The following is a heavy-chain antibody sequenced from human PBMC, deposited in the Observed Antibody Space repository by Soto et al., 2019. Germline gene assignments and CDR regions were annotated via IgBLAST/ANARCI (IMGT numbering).Heavy chain of an antibody. CDR3: AKDVSSSWVY. CDR1: GFTFSSSA. CDR2: ISGSGGST. Sequence: EVQLLESGVGLVQPGGPLRLSCAASGFTFSSSAMSWIRQTPAKGLEWVPAISGSGGSTYYADSVKGRFTISRDNSKNTLYLQMNSLRAEDTAVYYCAKDVSSSWVYWGQGTLVTVSS. V-gene: IGHV3-23*01. D-gene: IGHD6-13*01. J-gene: IGHJ4*02.